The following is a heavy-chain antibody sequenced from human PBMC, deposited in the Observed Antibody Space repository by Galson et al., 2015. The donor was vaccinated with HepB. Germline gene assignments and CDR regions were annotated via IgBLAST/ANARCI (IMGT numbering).Heavy chain of an antibody. CDR3: ARARGVATYYYYYMDV. CDR2: IYYSGST. J-gene: IGHJ6*03. Sequence: CTVSGGSISSSSYYWGWIRQPPGKGLEWIGCIYYSGSTYYNPSLKSRVTISVDTSKNQFSLKLSSVTAADTAVYYCARARGVATYYYYYMDVWGKGTTVTVSS. V-gene: IGHV4-39*01. CDR1: GGSISSSSYY. D-gene: IGHD5-12*01.